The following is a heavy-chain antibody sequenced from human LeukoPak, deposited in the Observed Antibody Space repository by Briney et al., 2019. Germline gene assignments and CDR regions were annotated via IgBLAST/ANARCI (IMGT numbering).Heavy chain of an antibody. CDR2: IYYSGST. D-gene: IGHD4-17*01. CDR3: ARDLTVTTPAVVDDY. Sequence: SETLSLTCTVSGGSISSYYWSWIRQPPGKGLEWIGYIYYSGSTNYNPSLKSRVTISVDTSKNQFSLKLSSVTAADTAVYYCARDLTVTTPAVVDDYWGQGTLVTVSS. V-gene: IGHV4-59*01. CDR1: GGSISSYY. J-gene: IGHJ4*02.